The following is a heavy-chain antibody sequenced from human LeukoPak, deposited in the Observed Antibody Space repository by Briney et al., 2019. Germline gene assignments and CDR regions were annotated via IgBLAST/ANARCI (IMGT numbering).Heavy chain of an antibody. CDR1: GYTFTSYG. D-gene: IGHD6-19*01. J-gene: IGHJ4*02. CDR2: ISAYNGNT. V-gene: IGHV1-18*01. Sequence: ASVKVSCKASGYTFTSYGISWVRQAPGQGLEWMGWISAYNGNTNYAQKLQGRVTMTTDTSTSTAYMELRSLRSDDTAVYYCARDWPTHAVAGGRDYWGQGTLVTVSS. CDR3: ARDWPTHAVAGGRDY.